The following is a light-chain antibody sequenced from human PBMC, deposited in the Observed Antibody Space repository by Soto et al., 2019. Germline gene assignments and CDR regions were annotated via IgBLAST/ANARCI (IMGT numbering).Light chain of an antibody. J-gene: IGLJ2*01. CDR2: EVS. V-gene: IGLV2-14*01. CDR3: SSYTSSTTVV. Sequence: QSALTQPASVSGSPGQSITISCTGTSSDVGGYKYVSWYEQHPGKAPKLMIYEVSNRPPGVSNRFSGSKSGNTASLTISGLQAEDEADYYCSSYTSSTTVVFGGATKLTVL. CDR1: SSDVGGYKY.